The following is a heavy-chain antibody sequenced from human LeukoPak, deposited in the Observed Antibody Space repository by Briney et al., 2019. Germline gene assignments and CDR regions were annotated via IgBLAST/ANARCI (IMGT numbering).Heavy chain of an antibody. CDR3: ARATAEESFDY. CDR1: GGSISSYY. J-gene: IGHJ4*02. Sequence: SETLSLTCTVSGGSISSYYWSWIRQPPGKGLEWIGYIYYSGSTNYNPSLKSRVTISVDTSKNQFSLKLSSVTAADTAVYCCARATAEESFDYWGQGTLVTVSS. V-gene: IGHV4-59*01. CDR2: IYYSGST.